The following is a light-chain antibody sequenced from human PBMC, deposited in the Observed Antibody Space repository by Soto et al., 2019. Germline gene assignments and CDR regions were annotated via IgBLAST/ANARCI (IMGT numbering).Light chain of an antibody. CDR3: QHYGTSPYA. CDR2: GAS. V-gene: IGKV3-20*01. J-gene: IGKJ2*01. CDR1: QSVSSNY. Sequence: EIVLTQSPGTLSLSPGERATLSCRASQSVSSNYLAWYQQKSGQAPRLLIYGASSRATGIPDRFSGSGSGTDFSLTISKLEPEDFAVYYCQHYGTSPYAFGQGTELEI.